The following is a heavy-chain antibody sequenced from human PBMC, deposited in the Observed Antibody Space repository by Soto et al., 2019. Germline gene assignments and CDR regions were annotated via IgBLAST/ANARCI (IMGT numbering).Heavy chain of an antibody. D-gene: IGHD2-21*02. V-gene: IGHV4-31*03. CDR2: IYYSGST. CDR1: GGSISSGGYY. Sequence: ASETLSLTCTASGGSISSGGYYWSWIRQHPGKGLEWIGYIYYSGSTYYNPSLKSRVTISVDTSKNQFSLKLSSVTAADTAVYYCARVGVVTAMDYFDYWGQGTLVTVSS. CDR3: ARVGVVTAMDYFDY. J-gene: IGHJ4*02.